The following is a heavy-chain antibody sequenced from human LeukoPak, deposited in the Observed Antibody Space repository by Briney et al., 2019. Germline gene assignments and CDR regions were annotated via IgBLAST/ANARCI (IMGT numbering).Heavy chain of an antibody. D-gene: IGHD6-19*01. V-gene: IGHV3-48*01. Sequence: GGSLRLSCAASGFTFSSYSMNWVRQAPGKGLEWVSYISSRSATIYYADSVKGRFTISRDNAKNSLYLQMNSLRAEDTAVYYCANMGAVAGKDYWGQGTLVTVSS. CDR3: ANMGAVAGKDY. CDR1: GFTFSSYS. CDR2: ISSRSATI. J-gene: IGHJ4*02.